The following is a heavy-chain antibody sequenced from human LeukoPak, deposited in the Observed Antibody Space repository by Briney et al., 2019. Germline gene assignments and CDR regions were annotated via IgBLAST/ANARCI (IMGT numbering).Heavy chain of an antibody. D-gene: IGHD1-26*01. CDR3: ATQQWVSYYCVY. Sequence: PGGSLRLSCAASGFTFSSYWMSWVRQAPGKGLEWVSAISGSGGSTYYADSVKGRFTISRDNSKNTLYLQMNSLRAEDTAVYYCATQQWVSYYCVYWGQGTLVTVSS. J-gene: IGHJ4*02. CDR1: GFTFSSYW. CDR2: ISGSGGST. V-gene: IGHV3-23*01.